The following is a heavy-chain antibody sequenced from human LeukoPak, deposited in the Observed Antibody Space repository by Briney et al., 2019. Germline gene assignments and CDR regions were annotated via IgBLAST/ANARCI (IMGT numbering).Heavy chain of an antibody. CDR1: GYTFTSYG. V-gene: IGHV1-18*01. D-gene: IGHD3-10*01. J-gene: IGHJ3*02. CDR2: ISAYNGNT. Sequence: GASVKVSCKASGYTFTSYGMSWVRQAPGQGLEWMGWISAYNGNTNYAQKPQGRVTMTTDTSTSTAYMELRSLRSDDTAVYYCARNTMVRGVIISRGDAFDIWGQGTMVTVSS. CDR3: ARNTMVRGVIISRGDAFDI.